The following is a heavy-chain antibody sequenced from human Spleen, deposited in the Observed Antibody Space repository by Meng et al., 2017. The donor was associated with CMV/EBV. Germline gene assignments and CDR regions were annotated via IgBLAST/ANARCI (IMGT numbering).Heavy chain of an antibody. CDR2: IKEDGSEK. D-gene: IGHD1-26*01. J-gene: IGHJ6*02. CDR1: GFTFNTYW. CDR3: AKIGSFTYYYYGMDV. V-gene: IGHV3-7*01. Sequence: GESLKISCAASGFTFNTYWMSWVRQAPGKGLEWVANIKEDGSEKYHMDSVRGRFTISRDNAENSLYLQMNSLRAEDTAIYYCAKIGSFTYYYYGMDVWGQGTTVTVSS.